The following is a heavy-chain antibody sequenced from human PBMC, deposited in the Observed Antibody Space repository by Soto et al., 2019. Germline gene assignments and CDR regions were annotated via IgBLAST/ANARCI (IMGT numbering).Heavy chain of an antibody. CDR3: ARHDSSGYYYDAFDI. Sequence: PGESLKIPCKGSVYSFTSYWISWVRQMPGKGLEWMGRIDPSDSYTNYSPSFQGHVTISADKSISTAYLQWSSLKASDTAMYYCARHDSSGYYYDAFDIWGQGTMVTVSS. V-gene: IGHV5-10-1*01. J-gene: IGHJ3*02. D-gene: IGHD3-22*01. CDR2: IDPSDSYT. CDR1: VYSFTSYW.